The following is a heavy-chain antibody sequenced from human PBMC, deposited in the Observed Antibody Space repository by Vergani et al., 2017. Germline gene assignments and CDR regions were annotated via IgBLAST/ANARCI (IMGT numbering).Heavy chain of an antibody. V-gene: IGHV4-61*02. CDR3: ARTYCSGGSCPFDY. D-gene: IGHD2-15*01. Sequence: QLQLQESGPGLVKPSQTLSLTCTVSGGSISSGSYYWSWIRQPAGKGLEWIGRIYTSGSTNYNPSLKSRVTISVDTSKNQFSLKLSSVTAADTAVYYCARTYCSGGSCPFDYWGQGTLVTVSS. CDR1: GGSISSGSYY. CDR2: IYTSGST. J-gene: IGHJ4*02.